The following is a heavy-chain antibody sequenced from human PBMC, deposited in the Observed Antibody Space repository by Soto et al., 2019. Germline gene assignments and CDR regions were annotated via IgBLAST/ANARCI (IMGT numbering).Heavy chain of an antibody. J-gene: IGHJ5*02. CDR1: GTSISSTYW. Sequence: SETLSLTCFVSGTSISSTYWWTWVRQSPGKGLEWIGEIHHTGGTNYNPALKTRLTISEDKANNQFSLRLTSVTTADSAIYYCATLPPRVVVSLTWFPSWGKGSLITFAS. D-gene: IGHD2-21*01. V-gene: IGHV4-4*02. CDR3: ATLPPRVVVSLTWFPS. CDR2: IHHTGGT.